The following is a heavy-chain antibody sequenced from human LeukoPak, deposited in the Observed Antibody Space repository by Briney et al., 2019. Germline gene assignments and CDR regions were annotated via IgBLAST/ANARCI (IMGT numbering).Heavy chain of an antibody. CDR2: IYYSGST. D-gene: IGHD6-19*01. J-gene: IGHJ4*02. CDR3: ARSLRNSSGWFDY. CDR1: GGSISSYY. Sequence: SETLSLTCTVSGGSISSYYWRWIRQPPGKGLEGIGYIYYSGSTNYNPSLKSRITISVDTSKNQFSLKLSSVTAADTAVYYCARSLRNSSGWFDYWGQGTLVTVSS. V-gene: IGHV4-59*01.